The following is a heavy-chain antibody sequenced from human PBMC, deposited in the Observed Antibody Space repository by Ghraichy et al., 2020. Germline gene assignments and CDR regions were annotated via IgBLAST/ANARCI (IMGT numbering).Heavy chain of an antibody. D-gene: IGHD6-13*01. V-gene: IGHV3-7*01. Sequence: LSLTCAASGFTFSTYWMNWVRQAPGKGLEWVANIQQDGSEKNYVDSVKGRFTISRDNAKDSLYLQMNSLRAEDTAVYYCARGGYSSSYYRSWGQGTLVTVSS. CDR2: IQQDGSEK. CDR1: GFTFSTYW. CDR3: ARGGYSSSYYRS. J-gene: IGHJ4*02.